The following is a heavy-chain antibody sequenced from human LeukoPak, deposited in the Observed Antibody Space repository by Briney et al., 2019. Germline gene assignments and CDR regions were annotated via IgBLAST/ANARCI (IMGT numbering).Heavy chain of an antibody. V-gene: IGHV3-21*04. CDR1: GFTFSSYS. CDR2: ISSSSSYI. Sequence: GGSLRLSCAASGFTFSSYSMNWVRQAPVKGLEWVSSISSSSSYIYYADSVKGRFTISRDNSKNTLYLQMNSLRAEDTAVYYCAKDRAGPYYYYGMDVWGQGTTVTVSS. J-gene: IGHJ6*02. CDR3: AKDRAGPYYYYGMDV. D-gene: IGHD6-19*01.